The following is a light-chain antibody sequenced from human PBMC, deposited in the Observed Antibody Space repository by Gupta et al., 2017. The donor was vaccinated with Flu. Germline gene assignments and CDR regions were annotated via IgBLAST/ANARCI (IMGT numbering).Light chain of an antibody. CDR1: SSDVGGYTM. CDR3: TSYTGSSNFDV. J-gene: IGLJ1*01. CDR2: EVT. Sequence: QSALTQPPSASGSPGQSVTISCTGSSSDVGGYTMVSWYQQHPGKAPKLIIYEVTKRPSGVPERFSGSKSGNTASLTVSGLQAEDEADYYCTSYTGSSNFDVFGTGTKVTVL. V-gene: IGLV2-8*01.